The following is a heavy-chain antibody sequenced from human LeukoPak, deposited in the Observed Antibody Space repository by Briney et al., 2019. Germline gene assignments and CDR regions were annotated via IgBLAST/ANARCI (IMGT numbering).Heavy chain of an antibody. CDR3: ARSVGYYDFWSGYYFEVNRDQNWFDP. D-gene: IGHD3-3*01. Sequence: SVKVSCKASGGTLSSYAISWVRQAPGQGLEWMGRIIPILGIANYAQKFQGRVTITADKSTSTAYMELSSLRSEDTAVYYCARSVGYYDFWSGYYFEVNRDQNWFDPWGQGTLVTVSS. J-gene: IGHJ5*02. CDR2: IIPILGIA. CDR1: GGTLSSYA. V-gene: IGHV1-69*04.